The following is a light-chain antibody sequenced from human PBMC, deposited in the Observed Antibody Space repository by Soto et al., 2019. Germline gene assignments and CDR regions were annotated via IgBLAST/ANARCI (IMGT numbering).Light chain of an antibody. CDR2: DAS. CDR1: QSISSW. J-gene: IGKJ2*01. V-gene: IGKV1-5*01. CDR3: QQYNSYSYT. Sequence: DIQMTQSPSTLSASVGDRVTITCRASQSISSWLAWYQQKPGKAPKLLIYDASSLESGVPSRFSGSGSGTKFTLTSSSLQPDDFATYYGQQYNSYSYTFGQGTKLEIK.